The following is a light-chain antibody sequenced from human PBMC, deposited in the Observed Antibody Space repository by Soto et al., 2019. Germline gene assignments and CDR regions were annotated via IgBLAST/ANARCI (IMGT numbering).Light chain of an antibody. J-gene: IGLJ1*01. CDR3: AAWDDSLNAL. Sequence: QSVLTQPPSASGTPGQRITISCSGSSSNIGDNPVNWYQQLPGAAPKLLIYINDQRPSGVPDRFSGSKSGTSASLAISGLKTEDEADYYCAAWDDSLNALLGTGTKVTVL. CDR2: IND. V-gene: IGLV1-44*01. CDR1: SSNIGDNP.